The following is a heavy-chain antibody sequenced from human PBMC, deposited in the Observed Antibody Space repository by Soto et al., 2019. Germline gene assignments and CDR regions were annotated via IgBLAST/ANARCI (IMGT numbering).Heavy chain of an antibody. D-gene: IGHD4-17*01. CDR3: AKDLSRWPHYAFDS. V-gene: IGHV3-23*01. CDR2: ISSNGDTA. CDR1: GFTFSNYG. J-gene: IGHJ5*01. Sequence: LRLSCAASGFTFSNYGMNWVRQAPGKGPGWVSGISSNGDTANYADSVNGRFTISRDNSKNALYMQMNGLRPEDTAVYYCAKDLSRWPHYAFDSWGQGTLVTVSS.